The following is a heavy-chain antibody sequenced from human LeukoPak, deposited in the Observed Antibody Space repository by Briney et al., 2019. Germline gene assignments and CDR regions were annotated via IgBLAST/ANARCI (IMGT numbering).Heavy chain of an antibody. J-gene: IGHJ5*02. CDR2: ISYDGSNK. V-gene: IGHV3-30*03. CDR3: ATESWFDP. Sequence: GGSLRLSCAASGFTFSSYWMSWVRQAPGKGLEWVAVISYDGSNKYYADSVKGRFTISRDNSKNTLYLQMNSLRAEDTAVYYCATESWFDPWGQGTLVTVSS. CDR1: GFTFSSYW.